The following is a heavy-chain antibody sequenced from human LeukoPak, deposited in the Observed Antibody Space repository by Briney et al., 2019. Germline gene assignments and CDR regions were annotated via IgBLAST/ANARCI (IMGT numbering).Heavy chain of an antibody. D-gene: IGHD6-19*01. CDR3: ARHSSGWPDSIEI. CDR2: IYYSGST. J-gene: IGHJ3*02. CDR1: GGSIGSYY. Sequence: PSETLSLTCTVSGGSIGSYYWSWIRQPPGKGLEWIGYIYYSGSTNYNPSLKSRVTISVDTSKNQFSLKLSSVTAADTAVYYCARHSSGWPDSIEIWGQGTTVTVSS. V-gene: IGHV4-59*08.